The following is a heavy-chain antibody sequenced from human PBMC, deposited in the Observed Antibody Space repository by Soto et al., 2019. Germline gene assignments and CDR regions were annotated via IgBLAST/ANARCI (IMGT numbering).Heavy chain of an antibody. D-gene: IGHD3-3*01. J-gene: IGHJ6*02. CDR2: IYYSGST. V-gene: IGHV4-30-4*01. Sequence: PSETLSLTCTVSGGSISSGDYYWSWIRQPPGKGLEWIGYIYYSGSTYYNPSLKSRVTISVDTSKNQFSLKLSSVTAADTAVYYCARDKLRFLEWPTPVYYYGMDVWGQGTTVTVSS. CDR1: GGSISSGDYY. CDR3: ARDKLRFLEWPTPVYYYGMDV.